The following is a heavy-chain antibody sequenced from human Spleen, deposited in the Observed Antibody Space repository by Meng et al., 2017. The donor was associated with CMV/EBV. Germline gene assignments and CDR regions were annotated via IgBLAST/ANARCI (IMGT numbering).Heavy chain of an antibody. V-gene: IGHV3-23*01. CDR2: ISPTDGST. Sequence: SGFLFSSYAMSWVRQAPGKGLEWVSSISPTDGSTHYADSVKGRFTISRDISKNTLYLQLNTLRAEDTAVYYCAKQNYGDYVAWFFGLWGRGTLVTVSS. CDR1: GFLFSSYA. CDR3: AKQNYGDYVAWFFGL. D-gene: IGHD4-17*01. J-gene: IGHJ2*01.